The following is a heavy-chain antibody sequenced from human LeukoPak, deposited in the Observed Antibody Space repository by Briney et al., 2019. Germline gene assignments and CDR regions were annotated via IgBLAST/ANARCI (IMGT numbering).Heavy chain of an antibody. Sequence: SVKVSCKASGGTFSSYAISWVRQAPGQGLEWMGGIIPIFGTANYAQKFQGRVTITADESTSTAYMELSSLRSEDTAVYYCARGYCSSTSCLTGDYYCYYYMDVWGKGTTVTVSS. CDR1: GGTFSSYA. J-gene: IGHJ6*03. CDR2: IIPIFGTA. V-gene: IGHV1-69*13. CDR3: ARGYCSSTSCLTGDYYCYYYMDV. D-gene: IGHD2-2*01.